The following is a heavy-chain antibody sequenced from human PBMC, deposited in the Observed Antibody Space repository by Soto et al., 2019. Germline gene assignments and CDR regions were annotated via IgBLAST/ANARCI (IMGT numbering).Heavy chain of an antibody. CDR2: ISSSSTYI. CDR1: GFTFSSHS. Sequence: EVQVVESGGGLVKPGGSLRLSCAASGFTFSSHSMNWVRQAPGKGLEWVSTISSSSTYIYYADSVKGRFTISRDNAKNSLYLQMNRLRAEDTAVYYCAKVTGYYMDHWGQGTLVTVSS. D-gene: IGHD3-9*01. CDR3: AKVTGYYMDH. V-gene: IGHV3-21*04. J-gene: IGHJ4*02.